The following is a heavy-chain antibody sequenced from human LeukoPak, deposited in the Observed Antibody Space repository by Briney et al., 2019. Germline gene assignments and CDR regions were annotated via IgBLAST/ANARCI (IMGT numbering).Heavy chain of an antibody. D-gene: IGHD6-19*01. V-gene: IGHV1-2*02. J-gene: IGHJ6*02. Sequence: ASVKVSCKASGYTFTGYYMHWVRQAPGQGLEWMGWSNPNSGGTNYAQKFQGRVTMTRDTSTSTVYMELSSLRFEGTAVYYCARDWGIEGRDIPVAGRSDYYFGLDVWGPGTTVTVSS. CDR2: SNPNSGGT. CDR1: GYTFTGYY. CDR3: ARDWGIEGRDIPVAGRSDYYFGLDV.